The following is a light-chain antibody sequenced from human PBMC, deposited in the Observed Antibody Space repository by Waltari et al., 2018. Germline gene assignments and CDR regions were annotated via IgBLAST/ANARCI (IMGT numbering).Light chain of an antibody. CDR1: SPNIGRNY. CDR3: AAWDDSLSAVV. Sequence: QSVLTQPPSASGTPGQRVTISCSGSSPNIGRNYVYWYQQLPGTTPNLLIYRNNQRPSGVPDRFSGSKSGTSASLAISGLRSEDEADYYCAAWDDSLSAVVFGGGTKLTVL. CDR2: RNN. J-gene: IGLJ2*01. V-gene: IGLV1-47*01.